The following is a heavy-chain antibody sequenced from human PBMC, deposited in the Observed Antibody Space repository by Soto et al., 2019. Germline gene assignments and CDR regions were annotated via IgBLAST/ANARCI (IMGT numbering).Heavy chain of an antibody. V-gene: IGHV5-51*01. CDR2: IYHGDSHT. Sequence: PGESLKISCEGSAYSFTTYSIACVRQMPWKGLEWMGIIYHGDSHTTYSPSFQGQVTISADKSISTAYLQWSSLKASDSATYYCARPGVTHYPMDAWGQGTTVTVSS. CDR1: AYSFTTYS. J-gene: IGHJ6*01. D-gene: IGHD2-21*02. CDR3: ARPGVTHYPMDA.